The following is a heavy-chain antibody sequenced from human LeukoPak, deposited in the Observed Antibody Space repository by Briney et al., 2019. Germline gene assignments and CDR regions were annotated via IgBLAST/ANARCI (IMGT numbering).Heavy chain of an antibody. CDR2: ISSSSSTI. J-gene: IGHJ5*02. CDR1: GFTFSSYS. CDR3: ARDPYDFWSGYSSDNWFDP. V-gene: IGHV3-48*01. D-gene: IGHD3-3*01. Sequence: SGGSLRLSCAASGFTFSSYSMNWVRQAPGKGLEWVSYISSSSSTIYYADSVKGRFTISRDNAKNSLDLQMNSLGAEDTAVYYCARDPYDFWSGYSSDNWFDPWGQGTLVTVSS.